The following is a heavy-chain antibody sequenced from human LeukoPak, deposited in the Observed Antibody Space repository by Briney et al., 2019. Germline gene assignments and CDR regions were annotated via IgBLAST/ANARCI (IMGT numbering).Heavy chain of an antibody. Sequence: GGSLRLSCAASGFTFSNYWMHWVRQAPGKGLVWVSRINTDGSSTSHADSVKGRFTISRDNAKNTLYLQMNSLRAEDTAVYYCARDPRYCRSTSCYSHMDVWGKGTTVTVSS. V-gene: IGHV3-74*01. CDR3: ARDPRYCRSTSCYSHMDV. J-gene: IGHJ6*04. D-gene: IGHD2-2*01. CDR1: GFTFSNYW. CDR2: INTDGSST.